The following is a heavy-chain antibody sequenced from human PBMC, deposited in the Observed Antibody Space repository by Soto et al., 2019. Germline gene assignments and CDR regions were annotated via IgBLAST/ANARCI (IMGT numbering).Heavy chain of an antibody. Sequence: QITLKESGPTLVKPTQTLTLTCTFSGFSLYTGGVGVAWIRQPPGKALEWLALIYLDDDKRYSPSLKSRLTITKYTSKRQVVLTITTMDPVDTATYYCTHTDSRTSLAMDYWGQGTLVTVSS. V-gene: IGHV2-5*02. D-gene: IGHD2-21*02. CDR1: GFSLYTGGVG. CDR3: THTDSRTSLAMDY. CDR2: IYLDDDK. J-gene: IGHJ4*02.